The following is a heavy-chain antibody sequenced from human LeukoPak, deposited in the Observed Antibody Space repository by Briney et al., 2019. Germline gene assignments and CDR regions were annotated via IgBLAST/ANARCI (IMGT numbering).Heavy chain of an antibody. CDR1: GFTFSTYA. Sequence: PGGSLRLSCAASGFTFSTYAMSWVRQAPGRGLEWVSAISGSADTTYYADSVKGRFTISRDNSKNTLYLQMNSLRAEDTAVYYCARDQLFSPPYYFFYGMDVWGQGTTVTVSS. CDR2: ISGSADTT. CDR3: ARDQLFSPPYYFFYGMDV. V-gene: IGHV3-23*01. J-gene: IGHJ6*02. D-gene: IGHD1-1*01.